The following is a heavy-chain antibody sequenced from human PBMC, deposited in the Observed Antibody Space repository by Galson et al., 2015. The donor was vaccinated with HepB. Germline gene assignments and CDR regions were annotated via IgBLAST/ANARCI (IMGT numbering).Heavy chain of an antibody. D-gene: IGHD3-10*01. Sequence: SVKVSCKASSYAFTSHGLSWVRQAPGQGLEWMGWINTHNGNTDYGQKFEGRVTLTADTSTTTAYMELRSLKSGDTALYFCARDPRSRTMVQGVVHYGLDVWGQGTTVTVSS. V-gene: IGHV1-18*01. CDR1: SYAFTSHG. J-gene: IGHJ6*02. CDR3: ARDPRSRTMVQGVVHYGLDV. CDR2: INTHNGNT.